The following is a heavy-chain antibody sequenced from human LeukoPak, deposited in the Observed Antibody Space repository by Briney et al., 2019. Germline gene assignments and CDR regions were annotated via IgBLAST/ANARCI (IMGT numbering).Heavy chain of an antibody. CDR1: GGSISSYY. D-gene: IGHD1-26*01. V-gene: IGHV4-59*01. CDR3: ARASSGIEDWFDP. Sequence: PSETLSLTCTVSGGSISSYYWSWIRQSPGKGLEWIGYIYYSGSTNYNPSLKSRVTISVDTSKNQFFLNLSSVTAADTAVYYCARASSGIEDWFDPWGQGTLVTVSS. CDR2: IYYSGST. J-gene: IGHJ5*02.